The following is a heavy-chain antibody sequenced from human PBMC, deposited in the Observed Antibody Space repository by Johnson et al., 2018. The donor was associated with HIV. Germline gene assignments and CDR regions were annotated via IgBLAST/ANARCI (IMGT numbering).Heavy chain of an antibody. J-gene: IGHJ3*02. CDR2: IYSGGST. CDR1: GFTVSSNY. Sequence: VQLVESGGGLVQPGGSLRLSCAASGFTVSSNYMSWVRQAPGKGLEWVSVIYSGGSTYYADSVKGRFTISRDNSKNTLYLQMNSLRAEDTAVDYCARGRKDIAAVDGLDTDAFDMWGQGTMVTVSS. D-gene: IGHD6-13*01. V-gene: IGHV3-66*01. CDR3: ARGRKDIAAVDGLDTDAFDM.